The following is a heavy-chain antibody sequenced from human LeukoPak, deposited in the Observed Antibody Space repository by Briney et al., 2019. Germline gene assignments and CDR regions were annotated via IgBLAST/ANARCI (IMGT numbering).Heavy chain of an antibody. CDR2: ISAYNGNT. CDR1: GYTFTSYG. CDR3: ARGGSIMITSGGVITNFDY. D-gene: IGHD3-16*02. Sequence: ASVKVSCKASGYTFTSYGISWVRQAPGQGLEWMGWISAYNGNTNYAQKLQGRVTMTTDTSTSTAYMELRSLRSDDTAVYYCARGGSIMITSGGVITNFDYWGQGTLVTVSS. J-gene: IGHJ4*02. V-gene: IGHV1-18*01.